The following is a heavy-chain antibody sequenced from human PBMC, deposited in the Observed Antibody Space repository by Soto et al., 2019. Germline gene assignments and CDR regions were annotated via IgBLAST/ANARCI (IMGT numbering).Heavy chain of an antibody. CDR3: ARKINQSLLDY. Sequence: RQAPGQGLEWMGWINPNSGGTNYAQKFQGRVTMTRDTSISTAYMELSRLRSDDTAVYYCARKINQSLLDYWGQGPLVTLSS. V-gene: IGHV1-2*02. J-gene: IGHJ4*02. CDR2: INPNSGGT.